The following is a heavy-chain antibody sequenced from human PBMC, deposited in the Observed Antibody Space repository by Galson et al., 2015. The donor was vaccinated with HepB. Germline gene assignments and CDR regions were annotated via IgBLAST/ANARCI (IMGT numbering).Heavy chain of an antibody. J-gene: IGHJ4*02. CDR3: ARVAASDYGDHAHFDY. D-gene: IGHD4-17*01. CDR2: ISASGTYT. V-gene: IGHV3-11*06. CDR1: GFTFSDYY. Sequence: SLRLSCAASGFTFSDYYMTWIRQAPGKGLEWLSYISASGTYTNYADSVKGRFTISRDNAKNSLYLQMNSLRAEDTVVFYCARVAASDYGDHAHFDYWGQGTLVTVSS.